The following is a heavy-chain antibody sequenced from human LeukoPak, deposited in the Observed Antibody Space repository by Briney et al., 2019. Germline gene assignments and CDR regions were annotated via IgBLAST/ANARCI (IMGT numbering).Heavy chain of an antibody. J-gene: IGHJ5*02. CDR1: GFTFSSYG. CDR3: AKWVVVVPAAIGWFDP. Sequence: GGSLRLSCAASGFTFSSYGMHWVRQAPGKGLEWVAFIRYDGSNKYYADSVKGRFTISRDNSKNTLYLQMNSLRAEDTAVYYCAKWVVVVPAAIGWFDPWGQGTLVTVSS. V-gene: IGHV3-30*02. D-gene: IGHD2-2*01. CDR2: IRYDGSNK.